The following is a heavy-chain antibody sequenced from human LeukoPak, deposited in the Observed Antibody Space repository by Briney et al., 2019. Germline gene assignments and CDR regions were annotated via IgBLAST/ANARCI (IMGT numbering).Heavy chain of an antibody. CDR1: GFTFSSYW. D-gene: IGHD5-18*01. J-gene: IGHJ4*02. CDR2: IKQDGSEK. V-gene: IGHV3-7*01. Sequence: GGSLRLSCAASGFTFSSYWMTWVRQAPGKGLEWVANIKQDGSEKYYVDSVKGRFTISRDNAKNSLYLQMNSLRAEDTAVYYCARERRYSSVIYPFDYWGQGTLVTVSS. CDR3: ARERRYSSVIYPFDY.